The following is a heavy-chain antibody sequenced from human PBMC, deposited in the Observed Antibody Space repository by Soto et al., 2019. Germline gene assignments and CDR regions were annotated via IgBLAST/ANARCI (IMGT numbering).Heavy chain of an antibody. D-gene: IGHD2-15*01. CDR2: FDNGGNT. V-gene: IGHV3-66*01. Sequence: VQLVESGGGVVQPGGSLRLSCAVSGFTVSRYYMSWVRQPPGKGPEGVALFDNGGNTYYAESVKGRFTISRDSSENTLDLHLNSLTGGDTAVYYCVRDDVYCGGGRCYGVPMDVWGKGTTVTVSS. CDR3: VRDDVYCGGGRCYGVPMDV. CDR1: GFTVSRYY. J-gene: IGHJ6*03.